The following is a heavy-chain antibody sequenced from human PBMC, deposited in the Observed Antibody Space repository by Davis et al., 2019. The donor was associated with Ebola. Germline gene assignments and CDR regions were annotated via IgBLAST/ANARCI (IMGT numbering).Heavy chain of an antibody. Sequence: PGGSLRLSCAASGFTFDDYGMSWVRQAPGKGLEWVSGINWNGGSTGYADSVKGRFTISRDNAKNSLYLQMNSLRVEDTGVYYCAREGDYYGSESHRDGFDIWGRGTMVAVSS. D-gene: IGHD3-10*01. CDR2: INWNGGST. V-gene: IGHV3-20*04. J-gene: IGHJ3*02. CDR1: GFTFDDYG. CDR3: AREGDYYGSESHRDGFDI.